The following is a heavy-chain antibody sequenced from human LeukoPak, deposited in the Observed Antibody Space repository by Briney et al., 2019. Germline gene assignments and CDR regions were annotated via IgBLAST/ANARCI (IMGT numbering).Heavy chain of an antibody. D-gene: IGHD3-10*01. Sequence: ASVKVSCKASGYTFTSYYIHWVRQAPGQGLEWMGIINPSGGSTSYAQKFQGRVTMTRDTSTSTVYMELSSLRSEDTAVYYCAREGILWSQGQKGRFDPWGQGTLVTVSS. CDR2: INPSGGST. CDR3: AREGILWSQGQKGRFDP. V-gene: IGHV1-46*01. CDR1: GYTFTSYY. J-gene: IGHJ5*02.